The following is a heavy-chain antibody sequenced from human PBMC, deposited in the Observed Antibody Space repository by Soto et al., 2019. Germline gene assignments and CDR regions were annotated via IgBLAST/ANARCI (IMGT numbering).Heavy chain of an antibody. J-gene: IGHJ6*02. CDR1: GFTFDDYA. CDR2: ISWDSGTI. D-gene: IGHD6-13*01. Sequence: EVQLVESGGGLVQPGRSLRLSCAASGFTFDDYAMHWVRQAPGKGLEWVSGISWDSGTIVYVDSVKGRFTISRDNAKNSLYLQMNSLRAEDTALYYYAKDMRGGSSSSRYYYGVDVWGQGTTVTVSS. V-gene: IGHV3-9*01. CDR3: AKDMRGGSSSSRYYYGVDV.